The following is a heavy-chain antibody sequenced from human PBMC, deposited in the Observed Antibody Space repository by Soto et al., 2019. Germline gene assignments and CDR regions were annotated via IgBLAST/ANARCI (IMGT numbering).Heavy chain of an antibody. CDR1: GYTFTSYG. J-gene: IGHJ6*02. Sequence: ASVKVSCKASGYTFTSYGISWVRQAPGQGLEWMGWISAYNGNTNYAQKLQGRDTMTTDTSTSTAYMELRSLRSDDTAVYYCARDGDIVVVPAATDTPYYYYGMDVWGQGTTVTAP. CDR2: ISAYNGNT. V-gene: IGHV1-18*04. D-gene: IGHD2-2*01. CDR3: ARDGDIVVVPAATDTPYYYYGMDV.